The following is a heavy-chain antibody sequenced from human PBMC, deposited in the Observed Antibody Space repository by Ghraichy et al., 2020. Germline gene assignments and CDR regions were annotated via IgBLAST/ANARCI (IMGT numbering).Heavy chain of an antibody. Sequence: GGSLRLSCAASGFTFSSYSMNWVRQAPGKGLEWVSSISSSSSYIYYADSVKGRFTISRDNAKNSLYLQMNSLRAEDTAVYYCARDPAIFGVAIYYFDYWGQGTLVTVSS. V-gene: IGHV3-21*01. D-gene: IGHD3-3*01. J-gene: IGHJ4*02. CDR3: ARDPAIFGVAIYYFDY. CDR2: ISSSSSYI. CDR1: GFTFSSYS.